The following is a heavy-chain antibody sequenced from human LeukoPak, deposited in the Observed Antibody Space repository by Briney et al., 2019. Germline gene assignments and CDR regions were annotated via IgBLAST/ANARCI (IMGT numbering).Heavy chain of an antibody. J-gene: IGHJ4*02. D-gene: IGHD5-24*01. CDR3: ARSGGDRVEMPTIIDY. V-gene: IGHV4-59*01. CDR1: GDSISSYY. CDR2: FHYSGST. Sequence: SETLSLTCAVSGDSISSYYWSWIRQPPGKGLEWIGYFHYSGSTNYNPSLKSRVTILIDKSKNQFSLRLSSVTAADTAVYYCARSGGDRVEMPTIIDYWGQGTLVIVSS.